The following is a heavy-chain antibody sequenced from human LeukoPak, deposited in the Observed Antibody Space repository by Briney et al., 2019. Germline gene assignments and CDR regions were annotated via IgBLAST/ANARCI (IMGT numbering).Heavy chain of an antibody. CDR3: ARDPGVEYSSSSRPNWFDP. J-gene: IGHJ5*02. D-gene: IGHD6-6*01. V-gene: IGHV4-39*07. Sequence: SETLSLTCTVSGGSISSSSYYWGWIRQPPGKELEWIGSIYYSGSTSHNPSLKSRVTISVDTSKNQFSLKLSSVTAADTAVYYCARDPGVEYSSSSRPNWFDPWGQGTLVTVSS. CDR1: GGSISSSSYY. CDR2: IYYSGST.